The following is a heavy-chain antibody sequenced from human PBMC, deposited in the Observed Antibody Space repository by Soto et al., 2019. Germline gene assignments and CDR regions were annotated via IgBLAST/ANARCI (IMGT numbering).Heavy chain of an antibody. CDR3: AISSGMSSSWLEYFDY. V-gene: IGHV4-39*01. CDR2: IYYSGST. Sequence: KTSETLSLTCTVSGGSISSSSYYWGWIRQPPGKGLEWIGSIYYSGSTYYNPSLKSRVTISVDTSKNQFSLKLSSVTAADTAVYYCAISSGMSSSWLEYFDYWGQGTLVTVSS. D-gene: IGHD6-13*01. J-gene: IGHJ4*02. CDR1: GGSISSSSYY.